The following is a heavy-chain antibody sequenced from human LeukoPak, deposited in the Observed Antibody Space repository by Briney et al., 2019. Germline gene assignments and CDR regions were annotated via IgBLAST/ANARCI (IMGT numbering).Heavy chain of an antibody. D-gene: IGHD4-23*01. CDR2: ISWNSGSI. Sequence: GGSLRLSCAASGFTFDDYAMHWVRLAPGKGLEWVSGISWNSGSIGYADSVKGRFTISRDNAKNSLYLQMNSLRAEDTALYYCAKKSSVAYALDYWGQGTLVTVSS. CDR3: AKKSSVAYALDY. V-gene: IGHV3-9*01. CDR1: GFTFDDYA. J-gene: IGHJ4*02.